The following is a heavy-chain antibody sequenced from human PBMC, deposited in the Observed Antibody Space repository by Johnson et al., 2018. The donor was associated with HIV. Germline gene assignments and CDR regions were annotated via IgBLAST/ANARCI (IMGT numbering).Heavy chain of an antibody. CDR2: ISGSGHST. CDR1: GFTFSSYD. D-gene: IGHD5-18*01. Sequence: MQLVESGGGLVQPGGSLRLSCAASGFTFSSYDMHWVRQATGKGLEWVSAISGSGHSTYYADSVKDRFTISRDNSKNTLYLQMNSLRAEDTAVYYCASRSYGYVRHAFDIWGQGTMVTVSS. CDR3: ASRSYGYVRHAFDI. J-gene: IGHJ3*02. V-gene: IGHV3-23*04.